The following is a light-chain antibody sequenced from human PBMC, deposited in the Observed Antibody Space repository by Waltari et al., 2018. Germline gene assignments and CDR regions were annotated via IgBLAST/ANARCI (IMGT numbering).Light chain of an antibody. CDR1: SRTVGASDY. CDR3: CSYIGSSWV. J-gene: IGLJ3*02. CDR2: DVT. Sequence: QSALTQSLSVSASPGQSVTISCTGTSRTVGASDYVSWYQLHPGKAPRLMIYDVTKRPSGVSDRFSGSKSGNTASLTVSGLQADDEGDYYCCSYIGSSWVFGGGTKLTVL. V-gene: IGLV2-11*01.